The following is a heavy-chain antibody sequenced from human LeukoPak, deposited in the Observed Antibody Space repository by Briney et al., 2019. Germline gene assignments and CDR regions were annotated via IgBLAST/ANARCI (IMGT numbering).Heavy chain of an antibody. D-gene: IGHD2-21*02. CDR2: IRYDGSDK. Sequence: GGSLRLSCAASGFTFSNYDMHWVRQAPGKGLEWVAFIRYDGSDKYYADSVKGRFTISRDNSKNTLYLQMNSLRTEDTAVYYCAKGDTSWGQGTLVTVSP. V-gene: IGHV3-30*02. CDR1: GFTFSNYD. J-gene: IGHJ5*02. CDR3: AKGDTS.